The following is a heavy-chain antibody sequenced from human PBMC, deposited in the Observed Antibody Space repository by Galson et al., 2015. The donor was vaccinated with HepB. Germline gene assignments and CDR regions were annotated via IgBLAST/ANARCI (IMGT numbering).Heavy chain of an antibody. CDR1: GFTFSNVW. V-gene: IGHV3-15*01. Sequence: SLRLSCAASGFTFSNVWMSWVRQAPGKGLEWVGRIKSKIDGGTVDYAAPVKDRFIMSRDDSKSTLYLQMNSLRSEDTAVYFCTTWAKVGATRRGRFDYWGQGTLVTVSS. J-gene: IGHJ4*02. D-gene: IGHD1-26*01. CDR2: IKSKIDGGTV. CDR3: TTWAKVGATRRGRFDY.